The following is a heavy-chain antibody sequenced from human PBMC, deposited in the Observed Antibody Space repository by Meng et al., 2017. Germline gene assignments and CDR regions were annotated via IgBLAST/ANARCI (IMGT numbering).Heavy chain of an antibody. CDR2: ISYDGSNK. D-gene: IGHD3-22*01. CDR1: GFTFSSYA. J-gene: IGHJ4*02. CDR3: ARDLVYYYDSSGYYYFDY. V-gene: IGHV3-30*07. Sequence: GGSLRLSCAASGFTFSSYAMHWVRQAPGKGLEWVAVISYDGSNKYYADSVKGRFTISRDNAKNSLYLQMNSLRAEDTAVYYCARDLVYYYDSSGYYYFDYWGQGTLVTVSS.